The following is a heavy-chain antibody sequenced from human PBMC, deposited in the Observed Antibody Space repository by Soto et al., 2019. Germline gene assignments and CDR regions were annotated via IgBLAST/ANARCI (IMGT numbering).Heavy chain of an antibody. V-gene: IGHV1-8*01. CDR1: GYTFTSYD. D-gene: IGHD2-2*02. CDR2: MNPNSGNT. Sequence: ASVKVSCKASGYTFTSYDINWVRQATGQGLEWMGWMNPNSGNTGYAQKFQGRVTMTRNTSISTAYMELSSLRSEDTAVDYGARDWGPYQLLYVEVYYYGMDDWGQGTTVTVSS. CDR3: ARDWGPYQLLYVEVYYYGMDD. J-gene: IGHJ6*02.